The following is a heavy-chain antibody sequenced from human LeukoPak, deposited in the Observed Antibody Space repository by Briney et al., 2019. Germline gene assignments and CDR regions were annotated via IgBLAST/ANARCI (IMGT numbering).Heavy chain of an antibody. CDR2: IQSVWCST. V-gene: IGHV3-74*01. Sequence: PGGSLRLSCAASGFSFGSYWMHWVRRAPGKGLVWVSRIQSVWCSTDYADSVRGRFTISRDNAKNMLFLQMNSLRAEDTAIYYCVRGDPFDIWGQGTLVTVSS. CDR3: VRGDPFDI. CDR1: GFSFGSYW. J-gene: IGHJ4*02.